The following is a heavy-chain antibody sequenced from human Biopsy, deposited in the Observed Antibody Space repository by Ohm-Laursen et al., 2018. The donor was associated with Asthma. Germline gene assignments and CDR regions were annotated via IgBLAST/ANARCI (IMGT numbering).Heavy chain of an antibody. Sequence: SPRLSCTASGFTFGDYCMSWVRQVPGQGLEWVAVISYDGSNKYYADSVKGRFTISRDNSKNTLYLQMNSLRAEDTAVYYCARDLHPTNHLGELSEGFDYWGQGTLVTVSS. V-gene: IGHV3-30*03. CDR2: ISYDGSNK. CDR1: GFTFGDYC. CDR3: ARDLHPTNHLGELSEGFDY. J-gene: IGHJ4*02. D-gene: IGHD3-16*02.